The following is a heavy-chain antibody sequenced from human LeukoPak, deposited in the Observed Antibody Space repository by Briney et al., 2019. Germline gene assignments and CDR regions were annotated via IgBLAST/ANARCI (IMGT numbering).Heavy chain of an antibody. J-gene: IGHJ4*02. V-gene: IGHV3-23*01. CDR2: ISGSGGST. D-gene: IGHD2-2*01. CDR3: AKSAGVGPAAKYD. Sequence: GGSLRLSCAASGFTFSSYAMSWVRQAPGKGLEWVSDISGSGGSTYYASPKKRRFIIASDNNKNTLQLQMNGLGAEATAVYYCAKSAGVGPAAKYDWGQGTLVTVSS. CDR1: GFTFSSYA.